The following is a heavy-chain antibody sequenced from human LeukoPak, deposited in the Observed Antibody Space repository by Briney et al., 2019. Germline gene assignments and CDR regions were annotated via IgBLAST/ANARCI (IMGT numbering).Heavy chain of an antibody. Sequence: GGSLRLSCAASGFTFSSYGMHWVRQAPGKGLEWVAFIRYDGSNKYYADSVKGRFTISRDNSKNTLYLQMNSLRAEDTAVYYCAKDPPAAGAPRGFQHWGQGTLVTVSS. CDR1: GFTFSSYG. CDR3: AKDPPAAGAPRGFQH. V-gene: IGHV3-30*02. J-gene: IGHJ1*01. D-gene: IGHD6-13*01. CDR2: IRYDGSNK.